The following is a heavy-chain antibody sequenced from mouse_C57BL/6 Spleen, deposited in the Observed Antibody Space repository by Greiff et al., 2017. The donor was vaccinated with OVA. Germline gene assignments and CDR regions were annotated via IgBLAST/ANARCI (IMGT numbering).Heavy chain of an antibody. CDR1: GYTFTSYW. V-gene: IGHV1-69*01. J-gene: IGHJ2*01. Sequence: QVQLQQPGAELVMPGASVKLSCKASGYTFTSYWMHWVKQRPGQGLEWIGEIDPSDSYTNYTQKFKGKSTLTVDKSSSTAYMQLSSLTSEDSAVYDCARLTTVVGYFDYWGQGTTLTVSS. CDR2: IDPSDSYT. CDR3: ARLTTVVGYFDY. D-gene: IGHD1-1*01.